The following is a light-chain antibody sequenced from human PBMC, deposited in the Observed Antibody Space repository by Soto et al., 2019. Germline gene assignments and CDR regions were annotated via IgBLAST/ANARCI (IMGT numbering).Light chain of an antibody. V-gene: IGKV3-20*01. CDR3: QTYGHLWT. Sequence: VTPSPSTQSLSPGERATLSCRASQSVSSSYLAWYQQHPGQAPRLLIYGASSRATGIPDRFSGSGSGTDFSLTIRRLEPDDCAVYYCQTYGHLWTVDRGTKVDIK. J-gene: IGKJ1*01. CDR1: QSVSSSY. CDR2: GAS.